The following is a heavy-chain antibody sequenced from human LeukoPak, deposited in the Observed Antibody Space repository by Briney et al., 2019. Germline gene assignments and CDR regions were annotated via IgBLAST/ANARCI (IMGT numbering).Heavy chain of an antibody. CDR3: ARLELPNDYGKERLEGDYFDY. D-gene: IGHD4-17*01. Sequence: GASVKVSCNVSGGTFSSYAISWVRQAPGQGLEWMGGIIPIFGTANYAQKFQGRVTITTDESTSTAYMVLSSLRSEDTAVYYCARLELPNDYGKERLEGDYFDYWGQGTLVTVSS. J-gene: IGHJ4*02. CDR1: GGTFSSYA. CDR2: IIPIFGTA. V-gene: IGHV1-69*05.